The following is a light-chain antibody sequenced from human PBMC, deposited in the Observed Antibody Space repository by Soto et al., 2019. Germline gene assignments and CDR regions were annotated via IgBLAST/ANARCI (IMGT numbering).Light chain of an antibody. CDR2: GAS. Sequence: SPASLSVSQGERATLSCRASQSVATNLAWYQQRPGQAPRLLIYGASKRAVGLPARFSGSGSGTEFTLTITSLQSEDFAVYYCQQYNNWPQTFGQGTRWIS. V-gene: IGKV3-15*01. J-gene: IGKJ1*01. CDR3: QQYNNWPQT. CDR1: QSVATN.